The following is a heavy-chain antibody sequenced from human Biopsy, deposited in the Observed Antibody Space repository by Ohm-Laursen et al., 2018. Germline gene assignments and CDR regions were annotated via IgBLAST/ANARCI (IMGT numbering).Heavy chain of an antibody. Sequence: GASVKVSCKASGYSFTSYYMHWVRQAPGQGLEWMGMINPSGSTTSYPQIFQGRVTMTRDTSKSTVYMERSSLRSADTAVYFCARNTGWYGDLYYFCYWGQGTLVTVSS. CDR1: GYSFTSYY. J-gene: IGHJ4*02. V-gene: IGHV1-46*01. CDR2: INPSGSTT. CDR3: ARNTGWYGDLYYFCY. D-gene: IGHD6-19*01.